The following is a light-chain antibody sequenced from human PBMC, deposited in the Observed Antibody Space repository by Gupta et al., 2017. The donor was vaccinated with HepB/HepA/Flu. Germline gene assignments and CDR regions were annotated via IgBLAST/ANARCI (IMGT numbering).Light chain of an antibody. J-gene: IGKJ3*01. CDR3: MQGTHAGFT. Sequence: DDVMSQPPLSLPVTLGQPASIYSTSSQSLLYSDGNTYLSWYQQRPGQSPRRLMYEVSKRDSGVPDRFSGSGSGTYFTLKISRVEAEDVGVYYCMQGTHAGFTFGPGTKVAIK. CDR1: QSLLYSDGNTY. CDR2: EVS. V-gene: IGKV2-30*01.